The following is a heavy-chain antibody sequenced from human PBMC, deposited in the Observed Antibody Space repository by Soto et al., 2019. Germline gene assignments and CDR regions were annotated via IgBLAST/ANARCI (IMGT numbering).Heavy chain of an antibody. CDR1: GGSISSSYW. Sequence: SETLSLTCAVSGGSISSSYWWSWVRQPPGKGLEWIGYIYYSGSTYYNPSLKSRVTISVDTSKSQFSLKLSSVTAADTAVYYCARDFTDSSGPTLGMGVWGQGTTVTVSS. V-gene: IGHV4-31*11. CDR2: IYYSGST. J-gene: IGHJ6*02. D-gene: IGHD6-19*01. CDR3: ARDFTDSSGPTLGMGV.